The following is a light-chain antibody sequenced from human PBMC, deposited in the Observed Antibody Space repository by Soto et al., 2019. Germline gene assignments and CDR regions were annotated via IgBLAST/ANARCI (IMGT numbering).Light chain of an antibody. CDR1: QNIGTW. CDR3: QQYDSYLLT. Sequence: DIQMTQSPSTLSASVGDRVTISCRASQNIGTWLAWYQQKPGKAPKVLIYKASNLESGVPSRFSGSGSGTEFTLTISSLQPDDFATDYCQQYDSYLLTFGGGTKVEIK. V-gene: IGKV1-5*03. J-gene: IGKJ4*01. CDR2: KAS.